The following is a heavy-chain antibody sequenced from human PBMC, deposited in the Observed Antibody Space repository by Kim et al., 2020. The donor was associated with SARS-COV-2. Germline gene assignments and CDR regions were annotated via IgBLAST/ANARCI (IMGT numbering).Heavy chain of an antibody. CDR3: AKDRCDY. D-gene: IGHD3-16*02. CDR2: RVGRT. V-gene: IGHV3-23*01. Sequence: RVGRTYYADPVKGGFPIARDNSKNTLYLQRNSLRAEDTAVYYCAKDRCDYWGQGTLVTVSS. J-gene: IGHJ4*02.